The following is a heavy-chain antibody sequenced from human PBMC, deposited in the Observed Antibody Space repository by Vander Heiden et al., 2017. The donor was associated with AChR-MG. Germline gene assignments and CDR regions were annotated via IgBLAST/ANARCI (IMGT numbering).Heavy chain of an antibody. V-gene: IGHV4-31*03. Sequence: ESGPGLVKPSQTLSLTCTVSGGSINNPCHYWSWIRQHPGKGLEWIGHIYYTGTANYNPSLKSRIIISVDTSKNQFSLKVNSVTAADTATYYCTRDRAYSNSHYAMDVWGQGTTVTVSS. CDR2: IYYTGTA. CDR3: TRDRAYSNSHYAMDV. J-gene: IGHJ6*02. D-gene: IGHD4-4*01. CDR1: GGSINNPCHY.